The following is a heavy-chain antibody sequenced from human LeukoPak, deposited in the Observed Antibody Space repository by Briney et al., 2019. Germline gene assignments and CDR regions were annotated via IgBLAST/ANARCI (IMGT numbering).Heavy chain of an antibody. Sequence: PGGSLRLSCTASGFTFGDYAMSWFRQAPGKGLEWVSGISGSGRSTYYAESVKGRFTISRDNSKNTLYLQMNSLRAEDMGVYHCAKDLTFMAEDAFDIWGQGTMVTVSS. CDR2: ISGSGRST. CDR3: AKDLTFMAEDAFDI. D-gene: IGHD3-3*02. J-gene: IGHJ3*02. CDR1: GFTFGDYA. V-gene: IGHV3-23*01.